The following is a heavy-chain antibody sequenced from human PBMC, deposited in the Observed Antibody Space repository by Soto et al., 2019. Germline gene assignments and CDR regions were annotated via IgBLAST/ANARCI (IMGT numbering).Heavy chain of an antibody. Sequence: PSXTLSLTCAVYGGSLSGYYWSWIRQPPGKGLEWIGEINHSGSTNYNPSLKSRVTISVDTSKNQFSLKLSSVTAADTAVYYCASRLGHKAAFDYWGQGTLVTVSS. CDR1: GGSLSGYY. CDR2: INHSGST. V-gene: IGHV4-34*01. D-gene: IGHD2-15*01. CDR3: ASRLGHKAAFDY. J-gene: IGHJ4*02.